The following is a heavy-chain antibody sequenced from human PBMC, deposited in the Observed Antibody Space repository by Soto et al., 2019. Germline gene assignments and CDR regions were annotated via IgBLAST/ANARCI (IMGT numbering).Heavy chain of an antibody. CDR2: IYYSGST. Sequence: PSETRPLTCTVAGGSVGSGGYYWIWISQHPGKGLEWIGYIYYSGSTYYNPSLKSRVTISVDTSKNQFSLKLSSVTAADTAVYYCARGPYYYYGMDVWGQGTTVTVSS. CDR1: GGSVGSGGYY. V-gene: IGHV4-31*03. J-gene: IGHJ6*02. CDR3: ARGPYYYYGMDV.